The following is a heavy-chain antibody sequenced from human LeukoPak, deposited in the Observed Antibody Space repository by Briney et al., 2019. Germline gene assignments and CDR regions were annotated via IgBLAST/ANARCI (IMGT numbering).Heavy chain of an antibody. CDR1: VGSITYSNYY. D-gene: IGHD1-26*01. Sequence: PSETLSLTCTVSVGSITYSNYYWGWIRQTPGERLEWIGSFYYSGGTFYNPSLKSRVTIAADTSKNQSSLKLASVTAADTAVYYCAASGADQYYYYIDVWGKGTTVTVSS. CDR2: FYYSGGT. V-gene: IGHV4-39*07. CDR3: AASGADQYYYYIDV. J-gene: IGHJ6*03.